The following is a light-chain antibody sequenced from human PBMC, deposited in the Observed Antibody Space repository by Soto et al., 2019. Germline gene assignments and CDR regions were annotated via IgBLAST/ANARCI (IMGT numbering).Light chain of an antibody. CDR3: RQRYNWPLT. V-gene: IGKV3-11*01. J-gene: IGKJ4*01. CDR1: QSIGNS. CDR2: DAF. Sequence: TVLTQSPATLSLSPGERATLSCKASQSIGNSLGWFQQKPGQAPRLLIDDAFNRATGIPARFTGSGSGSDFTLTISSLEPEDFGVYYCRQRYNWPLTFGGGKKVEIK.